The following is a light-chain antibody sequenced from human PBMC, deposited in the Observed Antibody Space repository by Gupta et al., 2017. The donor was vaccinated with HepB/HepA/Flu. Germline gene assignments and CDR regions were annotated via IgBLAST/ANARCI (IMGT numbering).Light chain of an antibody. J-gene: IGKJ1*01. V-gene: IGKV1-39*01. Sequence: IQMTQSPSSLSASVGDRVTITCRASQSISNYLNWYQQKPGKAPKLLIYAASSLQSGVPSRFSGSGSGTDFTLTISRRQPADFATYYCQQRDSTPWTFGQGTKVEIK. CDR1: QSISNY. CDR3: QQRDSTPWT. CDR2: AAS.